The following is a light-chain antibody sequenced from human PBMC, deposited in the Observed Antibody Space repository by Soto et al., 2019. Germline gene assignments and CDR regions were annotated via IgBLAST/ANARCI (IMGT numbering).Light chain of an antibody. V-gene: IGLV3-9*01. CDR3: QVWDSSTAEKV. Sequence: SYELTQPLSVSVALGQTARITCGGNNIGSKNVHWYQQKPGQAPVLVIYRDSNRPSGIPERFSGSNSGNTATLTISRAQAGDEADYYCQVWDSSTAEKVFGGGTKLTVL. J-gene: IGLJ2*01. CDR2: RDS. CDR1: NIGSKN.